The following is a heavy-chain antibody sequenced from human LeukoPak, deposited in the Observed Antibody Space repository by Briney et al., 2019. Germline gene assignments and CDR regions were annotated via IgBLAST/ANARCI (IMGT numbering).Heavy chain of an antibody. CDR2: INPNNGDT. D-gene: IGHD3-9*01. CDR3: ARAPRLTTYFQILTGSYKPIFDS. CDR1: GYTFTDYC. Sequence: ASVTVSYTDSGYTFTDYCLHWVRQAPGQGLEWMGWINPNNGDTNYAQKFQGRVTMTRDTSANTAYMELSRLRSDDRAIYYCARAPRLTTYFQILTGSYKPIFDSWGQGALVAVSS. V-gene: IGHV1-2*02. J-gene: IGHJ4*02.